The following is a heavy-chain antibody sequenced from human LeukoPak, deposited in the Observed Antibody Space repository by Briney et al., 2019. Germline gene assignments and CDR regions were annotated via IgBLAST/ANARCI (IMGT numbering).Heavy chain of an antibody. Sequence: SETLSLTCAVSGGSISSGGYSWNSIRQPPGKGLEWIGYIYHSGSTYYNPSLKSRVTLSVDRSKNQFSLKLSSVTAADTAVYYCARGGGYSPVGDIFEIWGQGTMVTVSS. CDR2: IYHSGST. V-gene: IGHV4-30-2*01. CDR3: ARGGGYSPVGDIFEI. D-gene: IGHD5-18*01. CDR1: GGSISSGGYS. J-gene: IGHJ3*02.